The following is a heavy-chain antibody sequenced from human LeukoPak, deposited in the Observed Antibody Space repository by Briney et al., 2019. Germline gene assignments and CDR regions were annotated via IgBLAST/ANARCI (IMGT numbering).Heavy chain of an antibody. V-gene: IGHV4-59*01. CDR3: ARHLLGGDYLWGSYRAPFDY. CDR1: GGSFSSYY. D-gene: IGHD3-16*02. Sequence: PSETLSLTCTVCGGSFSSYYWSWIRQPPGKGLEWIGYIYYSGSTNYNPSLKSRVTISVDTSKNQFSLKLSSVTAADTAVYYCARHLLGGDYLWGSYRAPFDYWGQGTLVTVSS. J-gene: IGHJ4*02. CDR2: IYYSGST.